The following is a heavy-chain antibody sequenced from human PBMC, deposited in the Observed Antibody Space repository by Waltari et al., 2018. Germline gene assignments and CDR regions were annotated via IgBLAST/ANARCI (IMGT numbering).Heavy chain of an antibody. D-gene: IGHD6-6*01. CDR1: GYSFTSYW. V-gene: IGHV5-51*01. CDR3: ASHAGGIAARPWYFDL. J-gene: IGHJ2*01. CDR2: IYPGDSDT. Sequence: EVRLVQSGAEVTKPGESLKISCKGSGYSFTSYWIGWVRQMPGKGLEWMGIIYPGDSDTRYSPSFQGQVTISADKSISTAYLQWSSLKASDTAMYYCASHAGGIAARPWYFDLWGRGTLVTVSS.